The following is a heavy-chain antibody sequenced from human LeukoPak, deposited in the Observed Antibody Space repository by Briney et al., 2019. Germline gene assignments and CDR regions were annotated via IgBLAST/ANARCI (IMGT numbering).Heavy chain of an antibody. CDR3: ATVGRVGAKNGVLDY. Sequence: GATVKVSCKTSGYTFINFGISWVRQAPGQGLEWMGLITVYNGNTKYAQKVQGRVTMTTDTSTSTAYMELRSLRSDGTAVYYCATVGRVGAKNGVLDYWGQGTLVTVSS. D-gene: IGHD1-26*01. CDR1: GYTFINFG. V-gene: IGHV1-18*01. J-gene: IGHJ4*02. CDR2: ITVYNGNT.